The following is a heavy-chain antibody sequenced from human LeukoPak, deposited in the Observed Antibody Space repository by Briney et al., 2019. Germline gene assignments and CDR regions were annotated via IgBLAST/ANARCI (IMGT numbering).Heavy chain of an antibody. CDR1: GYTFTSYY. CDR2: INPNSGGT. Sequence: ASVKVSCKASGYTFTSYYMHWVRQAPGQGLEWMGWINPNSGGTNYAQKFQGRVTITRDTSASTAYMELSSLRSEDMAVYYCARTMVGTTTYSAFDYWGQGTLVTVSS. CDR3: ARTMVGTTTYSAFDY. J-gene: IGHJ4*02. D-gene: IGHD1-26*01. V-gene: IGHV1-2*02.